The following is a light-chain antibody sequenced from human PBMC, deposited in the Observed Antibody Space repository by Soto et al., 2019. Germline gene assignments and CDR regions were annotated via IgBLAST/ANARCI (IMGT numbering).Light chain of an antibody. CDR2: DAS. CDR3: QHYDWSLTWT. CDR1: QSANSF. V-gene: IGKV3-11*01. Sequence: EIVLTQSPAPLSLSPGERATLSCRASQSANSFLAWYQQKPGQAPRLLIYDASNRATGIPARFSGSGSGTDFTLTISSLEPEHFAVYYCQHYDWSLTWTFGQGTKV. J-gene: IGKJ1*01.